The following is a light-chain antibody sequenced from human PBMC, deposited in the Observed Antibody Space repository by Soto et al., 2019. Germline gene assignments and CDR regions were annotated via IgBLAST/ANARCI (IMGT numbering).Light chain of an antibody. CDR1: QSISNY. CDR3: QHTYST. J-gene: IGKJ1*01. Sequence: DIQMAQSPSSLSASVGDRVTITCRASQSISNYLNWYQQKSGEVPKLLIYAASRLHSGVPSRFSGSGSGTDFTLTISSLQPEDFATYYCQHTYSTFGQGIKVELK. V-gene: IGKV1-39*01. CDR2: AAS.